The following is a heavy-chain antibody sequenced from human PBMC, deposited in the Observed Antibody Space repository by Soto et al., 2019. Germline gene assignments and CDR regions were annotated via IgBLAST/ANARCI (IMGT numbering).Heavy chain of an antibody. V-gene: IGHV4-34*01. CDR3: ARIGSRVGYSYGSSIGVAARRAEGEFDY. D-gene: IGHD5-18*01. Sequence: SETLSLTCAVYGGSFSGYYWSWIRQPPGKGLEWIGEINHSGSTNYNPSLKSRVTISVDTSKNQFSLKLSSVTAADTAVYYCARIGSRVGYSYGSSIGVAARRAEGEFDYWGQGTLVTVSS. CDR1: GGSFSGYY. J-gene: IGHJ4*02. CDR2: INHSGST.